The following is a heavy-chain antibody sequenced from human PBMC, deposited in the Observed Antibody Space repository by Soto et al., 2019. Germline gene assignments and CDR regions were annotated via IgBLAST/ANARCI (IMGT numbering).Heavy chain of an antibody. D-gene: IGHD3-16*02. CDR1: GFTFSSYA. CDR2: ISGSGGST. J-gene: IGHJ4*02. V-gene: IGHV3-23*01. CDR3: AKASTYEYVWGSFRYYFDH. Sequence: PGGSLRLSCAASGFTFSSYAMSWVRQAPGKGLEWVSAISGSGGSTYYADSVKGRFTISRDNSQNTLHLQMNSLRAEDTAVYYCAKASTYEYVWGSFRYYFDHWGQGALVTVSS.